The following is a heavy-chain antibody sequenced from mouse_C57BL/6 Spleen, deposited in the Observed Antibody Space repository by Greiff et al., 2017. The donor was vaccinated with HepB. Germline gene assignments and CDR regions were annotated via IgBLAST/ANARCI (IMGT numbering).Heavy chain of an antibody. D-gene: IGHD2-2*01. V-gene: IGHV1-18*01. CDR1: GYTFTDYN. CDR2: INPNNGGT. J-gene: IGHJ4*01. Sequence: EVHLVESGPELVKPGASVKIPCKASGYTFTDYNMDWVKQSHGKSLEWIGDINPNNGGTIYNQKFKGKATLTVDKSSSTAYMELRSLTSEDTAVYYCARFGYDQVYAMDYWGQGTSVTVSS. CDR3: ARFGYDQVYAMDY.